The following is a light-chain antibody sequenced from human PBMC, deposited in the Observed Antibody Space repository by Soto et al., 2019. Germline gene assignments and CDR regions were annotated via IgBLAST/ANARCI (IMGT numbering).Light chain of an antibody. CDR3: ETWDSNSRV. CDR1: SGHSSNI. Sequence: QLVLTQSSSASASLGSSVKLTCTLSSGHSSNIIAWHQQQPGKAPRYLMKLEVSGNYNKGSGVPDRFSGSSSGADRYLTISNLQFEDEADYYCETWDSNSRVFGTGTKLTVL. J-gene: IGLJ1*01. CDR2: LEVSGNY. V-gene: IGLV4-60*02.